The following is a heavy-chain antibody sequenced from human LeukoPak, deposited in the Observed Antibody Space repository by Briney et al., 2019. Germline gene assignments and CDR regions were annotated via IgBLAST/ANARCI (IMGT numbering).Heavy chain of an antibody. CDR3: ARDRLGPSFSVSHFDL. V-gene: IGHV3-20*04. J-gene: IGHJ4*02. CDR2: INYNGAIT. Sequence: GGSLRLSCATSGFTFVDYGLSWVRRAPGKGLEWLCAINYNGAITDYADSVKGRFTISRDNAKNSLYLRMDSLRAEDTALYYCARDRLGPSFSVSHFDLWGQGTLVTVST. CDR1: GFTFVDYG. D-gene: IGHD3-3*02.